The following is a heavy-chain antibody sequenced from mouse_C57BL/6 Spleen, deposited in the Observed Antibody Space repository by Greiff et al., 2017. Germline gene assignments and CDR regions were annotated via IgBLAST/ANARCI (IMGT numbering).Heavy chain of an antibody. CDR3: ARRFTTVVAQYFDY. V-gene: IGHV1-63*01. CDR1: GYTFTNYW. Sequence: VKLVESGAELVRPGASVKMSCKASGYTFTNYWIGWAKQRPGHGLEWIGDIYPGGGYTNYNEKFKGKATLTADKSSSTAYMQFSSLTSEDSAIYYCARRFTTVVAQYFDYWGQGTTLTVSS. J-gene: IGHJ2*01. CDR2: IYPGGGYT. D-gene: IGHD1-1*01.